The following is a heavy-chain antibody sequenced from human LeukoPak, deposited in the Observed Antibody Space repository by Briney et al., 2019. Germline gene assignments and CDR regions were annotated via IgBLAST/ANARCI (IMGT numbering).Heavy chain of an antibody. V-gene: IGHV4-39*01. J-gene: IGHJ4*02. CDR1: GDSISNMNYY. Sequence: SEILSLTCTVSGDSISNMNYYWAWIRQPPGKGLEWIGTIYYSGGTYYNPSLKSRVTISVDTSKNQFFLNLTSVTAADTAVYYCARRVSSGNFDYWGQGGLVTVSS. D-gene: IGHD6-19*01. CDR3: ARRVSSGNFDY. CDR2: IYYSGGT.